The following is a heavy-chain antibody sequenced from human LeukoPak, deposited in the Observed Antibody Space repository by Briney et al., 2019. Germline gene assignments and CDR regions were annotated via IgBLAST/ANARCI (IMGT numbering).Heavy chain of an antibody. J-gene: IGHJ4*02. CDR1: GGSISSGAYY. D-gene: IGHD3-10*01. Sequence: SQTLSLTCTVSGGSISSGAYYWGWIRQHPGKGLKWIGYIYYSGSTYYNPFLKSRITISIDTSKNQFSLKLSSVTAADTAVYYCARVSSGSDYFHYYFDFWGQGTLVTVSS. V-gene: IGHV4-31*03. CDR3: ARVSSGSDYFHYYFDF. CDR2: IYYSGST.